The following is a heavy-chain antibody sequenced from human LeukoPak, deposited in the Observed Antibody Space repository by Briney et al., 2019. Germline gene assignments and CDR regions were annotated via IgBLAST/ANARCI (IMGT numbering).Heavy chain of an antibody. D-gene: IGHD3-22*01. CDR2: IIPIFGTA. Sequence: GASVKVSCKASGGTFSSYAISWVRQAPGQGLEWMGGIIPIFGTANYAQKFQGRVTITTDGSTSTAYMELSSLRSEDTAVYYCARDRTTYYYDSSGKQPVWFDPWGQGTLVTVSS. CDR3: ARDRTTYYYDSSGKQPVWFDP. CDR1: GGTFSSYA. V-gene: IGHV1-69*05. J-gene: IGHJ5*02.